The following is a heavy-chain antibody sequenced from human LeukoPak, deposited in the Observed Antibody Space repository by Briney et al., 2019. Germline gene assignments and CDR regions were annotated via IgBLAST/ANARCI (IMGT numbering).Heavy chain of an antibody. D-gene: IGHD3-10*01. CDR3: VRERQYVLGSRRGYYFDY. Sequence: PGGSLRLSCAASGFIFSSFAMSWVRQAPGKGLEWVSAITGRADTVYYADSVKGRFTISRDNSKNTLYVQMRSLRAEDTALYFCVRERQYVLGSRRGYYFDYWGQGSLVAVSA. J-gene: IGHJ4*02. CDR2: ITGRADTV. CDR1: GFIFSSFA. V-gene: IGHV3-23*01.